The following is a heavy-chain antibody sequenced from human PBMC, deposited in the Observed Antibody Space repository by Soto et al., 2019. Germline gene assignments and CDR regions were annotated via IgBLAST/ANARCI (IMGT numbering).Heavy chain of an antibody. CDR2: ISYDGSNK. D-gene: IGHD3-10*01. Sequence: GGSLRLSCAASGFTFSSYGMHWVRQAPGKGLEWVAVISYDGSNKYYADSVKGRFTISRDNSKNTLYLQMNSLRAEDTAVYYCAKDLGTMVRGAAGTFDYWGQGTLVTVSS. CDR1: GFTFSSYG. V-gene: IGHV3-30*18. J-gene: IGHJ4*02. CDR3: AKDLGTMVRGAAGTFDY.